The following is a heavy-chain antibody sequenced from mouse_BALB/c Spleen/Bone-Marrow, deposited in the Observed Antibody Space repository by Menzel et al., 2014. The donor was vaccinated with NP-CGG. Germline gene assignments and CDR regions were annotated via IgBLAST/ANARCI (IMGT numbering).Heavy chain of an antibody. CDR3: ARSCYYGSSYFDY. Sequence: VQLQQPCPELEKPGASVQLSCKASGYSFTGYNMNWVKQNNGKSLEWIGNIDPSYGGISYNQKFKGKATLTVDKSSSTAHMELRSLASEDSAVYYCARSCYYGSSYFDYWGQGTNLTVSS. V-gene: IGHV1-20*02. CDR2: IDPSYGGI. D-gene: IGHD1-1*01. J-gene: IGHJ2*01. CDR1: GYSFTGYN.